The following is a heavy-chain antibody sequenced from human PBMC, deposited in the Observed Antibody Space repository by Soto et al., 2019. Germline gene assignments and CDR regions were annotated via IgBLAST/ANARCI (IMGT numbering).Heavy chain of an antibody. D-gene: IGHD3-3*01. V-gene: IGHV4-31*03. Sequence: SETLSLTCTVSGGSISSGGYYWSWIRQHPGKGLEWIGYIYYSGSTYYNPSLKSRVTISVDTSKNQFSLKLSSVTAADTAVYYCARAGFYDFWSGWRSYYYYGMDVWGQGTTVTVSS. CDR1: GGSISSGGYY. CDR2: IYYSGST. CDR3: ARAGFYDFWSGWRSYYYYGMDV. J-gene: IGHJ6*02.